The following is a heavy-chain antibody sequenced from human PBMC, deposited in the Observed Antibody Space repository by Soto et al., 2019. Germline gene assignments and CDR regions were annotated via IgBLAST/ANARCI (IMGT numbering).Heavy chain of an antibody. CDR1: GYAFTDYY. CDR2: INPNSGCT. CDR3: ARGGAVRLGGYGMDV. J-gene: IGHJ6*02. Sequence: QVQLVQSGAEVKKPGASVKVSCKTSGYAFTDYYIHWVRQAPGQGLEWMGWINPNSGCTNYAQRFQGWVTMTRDTSICTGYMALSRLRSDDTTMYYCARGGAVRLGGYGMDVWGQGTTVTVSS. V-gene: IGHV1-2*04. D-gene: IGHD3-16*01.